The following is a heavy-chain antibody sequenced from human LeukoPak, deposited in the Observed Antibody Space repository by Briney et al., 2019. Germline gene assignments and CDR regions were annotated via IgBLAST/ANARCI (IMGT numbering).Heavy chain of an antibody. V-gene: IGHV4-39*01. CDR2: LYYSGST. D-gene: IGHD3-22*01. CDR1: GGSISSASYF. J-gene: IGHJ3*01. Sequence: SETLSLTCTVSGGSISSASYFWGWIRQPPGKGLEWIVTLYYSGSTYYGASLKSRVTMSGDTSRNQFSLRLSSVNAADTAVYYCAKAGVRYSDSSALYAFDFWGPGTMVTVSS. CDR3: AKAGVRYSDSSALYAFDF.